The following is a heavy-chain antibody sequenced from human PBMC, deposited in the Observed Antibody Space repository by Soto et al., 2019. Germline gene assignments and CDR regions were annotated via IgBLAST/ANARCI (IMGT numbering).Heavy chain of an antibody. CDR1: GFTSSTYA. CDR2: IVGSGST. Sequence: GGSLRLSCAASGFTSSTYAMTWVRLAPGKGLEWVSTIVGSGSTFCGDSAKGRFTISRDDSKNTVYLQMNGLRVDDTAVYHCAKHRDCSASSCPTGHWFDPWGQGTLVTVSS. V-gene: IGHV3-23*01. J-gene: IGHJ5*02. D-gene: IGHD2-2*01. CDR3: AKHRDCSASSCPTGHWFDP.